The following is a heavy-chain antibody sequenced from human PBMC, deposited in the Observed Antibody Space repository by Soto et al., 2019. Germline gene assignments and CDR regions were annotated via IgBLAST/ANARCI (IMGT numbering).Heavy chain of an antibody. V-gene: IGHV3-30*18. CDR2: ISYDGSNK. CDR1: GFTFSSYG. CDR3: AKDSGVVVGMGAFDI. J-gene: IGHJ3*02. D-gene: IGHD3-22*01. Sequence: GGSLILSFAASGFTFSSYGMHWVRQAPGKGLEWVAVISYDGSNKYYADSVKGRFTISRDNSKNTLYLQMNSLRAEDTAVYYCAKDSGVVVGMGAFDIWGQGTMVTVSS.